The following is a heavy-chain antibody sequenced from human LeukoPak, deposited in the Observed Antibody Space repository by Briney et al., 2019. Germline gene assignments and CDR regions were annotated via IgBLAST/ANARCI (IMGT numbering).Heavy chain of an antibody. CDR1: GFTFSSYG. CDR2: ISYDGSNK. Sequence: GRSLRLSCAASGFTFSSYGMHRVRQAPGKGLEWVAVISYDGSNKYYADSVKGRFTISRDNSKNTLYLQMNSLRAEDTAVYYCAKGGRGIGELLDFDYWGQGTLVTVSS. V-gene: IGHV3-30*18. CDR3: AKGGRGIGELLDFDY. D-gene: IGHD3-10*01. J-gene: IGHJ4*02.